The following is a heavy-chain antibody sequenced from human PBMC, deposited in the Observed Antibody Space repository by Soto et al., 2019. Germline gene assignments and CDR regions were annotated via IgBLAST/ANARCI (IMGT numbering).Heavy chain of an antibody. V-gene: IGHV3-23*01. Sequence: PGGSLRLSCAASGFTFSSYAMSWVRQAPGKGLEWVSAISGSGGSTYYADSVKGRFTISRDNSKNTLYLQMNSLRAEDTALYYCAKDRYGSGSYGAFDIWGQGTMVTVSS. J-gene: IGHJ3*02. CDR3: AKDRYGSGSYGAFDI. CDR2: ISGSGGST. CDR1: GFTFSSYA. D-gene: IGHD3-10*01.